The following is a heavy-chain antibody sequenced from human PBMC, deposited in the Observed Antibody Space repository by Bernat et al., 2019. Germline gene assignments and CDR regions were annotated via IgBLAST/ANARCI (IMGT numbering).Heavy chain of an antibody. CDR2: ISGSGGST. D-gene: IGHD4-17*01. CDR1: GFTFSSYA. V-gene: IGHV3-23*04. J-gene: IGHJ4*02. Sequence: EVQLVESGGGLVQPGGSLRLSCAASGFTFSSYAMSWVRQAPGKGLEWVSAISGSGGSTYYADSVKGRFTISRDNAKNSLYLQMNSLRAEDTAIYYCATTPYGGFDYWGQGTLVTVSS. CDR3: ATTPYGGFDY.